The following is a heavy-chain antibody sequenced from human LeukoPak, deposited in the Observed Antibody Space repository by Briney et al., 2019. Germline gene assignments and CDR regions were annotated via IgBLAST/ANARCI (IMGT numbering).Heavy chain of an antibody. CDR3: ARHIGGCYSCGFDD. Sequence: PSETLSLTCTVAGGSISSSSYYWDWIRQPPGRGGEWIGSMHFSGTTYNNSSLETTITKYVATSKYKFSLMLTSVTAADPAVYYCARHIGGCYSCGFDDCGQRILVTVSS. CDR2: MHFSGTT. J-gene: IGHJ4*02. D-gene: IGHD2-21*02. V-gene: IGHV4-39*01. CDR1: GGSISSSSYY.